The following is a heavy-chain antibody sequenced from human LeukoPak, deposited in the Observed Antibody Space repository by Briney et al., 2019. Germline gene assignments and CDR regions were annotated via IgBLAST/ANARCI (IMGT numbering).Heavy chain of an antibody. J-gene: IGHJ6*02. CDR3: ASRDYYYYGMDV. CDR1: GGSISSGSYY. CDR2: IYTSGST. Sequence: SQTLSLTCTVSGGSISSGSYYWSWIRQPAGTGLEWIGRIYTSGSTNYNPSLKSRVTISVDTSKNQFSLKLSSVTAADTAVYYCASRDYYYYGMDVWGQGTTVTVSS. V-gene: IGHV4-61*02.